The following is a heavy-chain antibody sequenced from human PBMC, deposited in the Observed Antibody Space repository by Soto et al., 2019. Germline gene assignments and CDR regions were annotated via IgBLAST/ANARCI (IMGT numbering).Heavy chain of an antibody. V-gene: IGHV4-59*01. J-gene: IGHJ1*01. CDR1: GGSISSYY. CDR3: ARGYCSGGSCYSGFQH. D-gene: IGHD2-15*01. CDR2: IYYSGST. Sequence: SETLSLTCTVSGGSISSYYWSWIRQPPGKGLEWIGYIYYSGSTNYNPSLKSRVTISVDTSKNQFSLKLSSVTAADTAVYYCARGYCSGGSCYSGFQHWGQGTLVTVSS.